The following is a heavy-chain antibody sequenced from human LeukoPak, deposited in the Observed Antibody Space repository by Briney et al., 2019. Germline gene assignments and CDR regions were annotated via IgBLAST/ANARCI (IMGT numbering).Heavy chain of an antibody. J-gene: IGHJ4*02. CDR2: ISGSGGST. D-gene: IGHD3-22*01. CDR1: GFTFSSYA. Sequence: GGSLRLSCAASGFTFSSYAMSWVRQAPGKGLEWVSAISGSGGSTYYADSVKGRFTISRDNSKNTLYLQMSSLRAEDTAVYYCAKDLNWYYYDSSGYPEHYFDYWGQGTLVTVSS. V-gene: IGHV3-23*01. CDR3: AKDLNWYYYDSSGYPEHYFDY.